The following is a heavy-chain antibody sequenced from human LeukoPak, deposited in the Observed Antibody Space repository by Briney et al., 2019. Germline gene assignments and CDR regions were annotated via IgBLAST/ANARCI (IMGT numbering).Heavy chain of an antibody. CDR1: GYTFTSYG. CDR2: ISAYNGNT. Sequence: ASAKVSCKASGYTFTSYGISWVRQAPGQGLEWMGWISAYNGNTNYAQKLQGRVTMTTDTSTSAAYMELRSLRSDDTAVYYCARDAYDSSGYYPDAFDIWGQGTMVTVSS. D-gene: IGHD3-22*01. J-gene: IGHJ3*02. CDR3: ARDAYDSSGYYPDAFDI. V-gene: IGHV1-18*01.